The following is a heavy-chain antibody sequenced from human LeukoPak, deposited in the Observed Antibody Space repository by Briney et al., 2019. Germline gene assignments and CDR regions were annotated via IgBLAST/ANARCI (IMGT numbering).Heavy chain of an antibody. J-gene: IGHJ3*02. CDR2: ISSSSRYI. CDR1: GFTFSSYS. V-gene: IGHV3-21*04. D-gene: IGHD3/OR15-3a*01. Sequence: PGGSLRLSCAASGFTFSSYSMNWVRQAPGKGLEWVSSISSSSRYIYYADSMKGRFTISRDNAKNSLYLQMNSLRAEDTAVYYCARGGLGWTGYYIDAFDIWGQGTMVTVSS. CDR3: ARGGLGWTGYYIDAFDI.